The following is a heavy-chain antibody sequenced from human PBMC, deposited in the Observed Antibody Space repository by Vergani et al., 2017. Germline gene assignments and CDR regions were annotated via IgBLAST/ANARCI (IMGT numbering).Heavy chain of an antibody. CDR3: AKEINEYSSSASLDY. V-gene: IGHV3-21*04. D-gene: IGHD6-6*01. CDR1: GFTFSSYS. Sequence: EVQVVESGGGLVKPGGSLRLSCAASGFTFSSYSMNWVRQAPGKGLEWVSSISSSSSYIYYADSVKGRFTISRDNAKNSLYLQMNSLRAEDTALYYCAKEINEYSSSASLDYWGQGTLVTVSS. CDR2: ISSSSSYI. J-gene: IGHJ4*02.